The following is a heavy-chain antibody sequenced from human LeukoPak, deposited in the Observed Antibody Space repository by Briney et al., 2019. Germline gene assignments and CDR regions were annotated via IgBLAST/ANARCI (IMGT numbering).Heavy chain of an antibody. CDR2: IYYSGST. CDR1: GGSISSYY. V-gene: IGHV4-59*12. CDR3: ARIITMVRGMDGMDV. D-gene: IGHD3-10*01. Sequence: SETLSLTCTVSGGSISSYYWSWIRQPPGKGLEWIGYIYYSGSTYYNPSLKSRVTISVDTSKNQFSLKLSPVTAADTAVYYCARIITMVRGMDGMDVWGQGTTVTVSS. J-gene: IGHJ6*02.